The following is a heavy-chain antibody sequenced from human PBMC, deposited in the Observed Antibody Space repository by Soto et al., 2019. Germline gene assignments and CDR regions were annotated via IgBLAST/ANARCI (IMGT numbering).Heavy chain of an antibody. D-gene: IGHD4-17*01. CDR2: IIPVFGSA. V-gene: IGHV1-69*13. CDR3: AKELTTVAKDVYSYYGLHV. CDR1: GGNFRSPA. Sequence: SVKVSCKASGGNFRSPAISWVRQAPGQGLEWMGGIIPVFGSANYAQKFQGRVTITADESTSTAYMEVSSLRSDDTAVYYCAKELTTVAKDVYSYYGLHVWGQGTTVTV. J-gene: IGHJ6*02.